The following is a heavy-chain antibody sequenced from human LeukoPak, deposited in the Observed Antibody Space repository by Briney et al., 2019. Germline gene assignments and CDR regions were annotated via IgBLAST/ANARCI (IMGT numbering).Heavy chain of an antibody. J-gene: IGHJ4*02. D-gene: IGHD6-19*01. CDR3: AKRKNSSGWYVFDY. CDR2: MSYDGSYK. V-gene: IGHV3-30-3*01. Sequence: GGSLRLSCATSGFTFSSFSMNWVRQGPGKGLEWVAVMSYDGSYKYYADSVKGRFTISRDNSKNTLVLQMNSLRAVDTAVYYCAKRKNSSGWYVFDYWGQGTLVTVSS. CDR1: GFTFSSFS.